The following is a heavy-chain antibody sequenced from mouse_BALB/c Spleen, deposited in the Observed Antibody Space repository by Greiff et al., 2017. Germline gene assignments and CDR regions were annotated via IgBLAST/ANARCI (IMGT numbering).Heavy chain of an antibody. CDR3: ARDYDWFAY. Sequence: VQLKQSGAELVRPGALVKLSCKASGFNIKDYYMHWVKQRPEQGLEWIGWIDPENGNTIYDPKFQGKASITADTSSNTAYLQLSSLTSEDTAVYYCARDYDWFAYWGQGTLVTVSA. D-gene: IGHD2-4*01. CDR2: IDPENGNT. V-gene: IGHV14-1*02. CDR1: GFNIKDYY. J-gene: IGHJ3*01.